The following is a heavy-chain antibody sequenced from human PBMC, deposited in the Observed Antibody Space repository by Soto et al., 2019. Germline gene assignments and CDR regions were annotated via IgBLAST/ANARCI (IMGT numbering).Heavy chain of an antibody. D-gene: IGHD3-9*01. J-gene: IGHJ4*02. Sequence: PSETLSLTCAVYGGSFSGYYWSWIRQPPGKGLEWIGEINHSGSTNYNPSLKSRVTISVDTSKNQFSLKLSSVTAADTAVYYCASYYDILTGFDYWGQGTLVTVSS. CDR1: GGSFSGYY. CDR3: ASYYDILTGFDY. V-gene: IGHV4-34*01. CDR2: INHSGST.